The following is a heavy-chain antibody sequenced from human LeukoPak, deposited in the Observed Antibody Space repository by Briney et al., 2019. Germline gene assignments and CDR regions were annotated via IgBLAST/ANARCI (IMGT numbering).Heavy chain of an antibody. CDR1: GFTFSSYD. D-gene: IGHD3-10*01. V-gene: IGHV3-13*05. CDR3: ARGYGSGSCLRDAFDI. Sequence: GGSLRLSCAASGFTFSSYDMHWVRQATGKGLEWVSAIGTAGDPYYPGSVKGRFTISRENPKNSLYLQMHSLRAGDTAVYSCARGYGSGSCLRDAFDIWGQGPMVTVSS. CDR2: IGTAGDP. J-gene: IGHJ3*02.